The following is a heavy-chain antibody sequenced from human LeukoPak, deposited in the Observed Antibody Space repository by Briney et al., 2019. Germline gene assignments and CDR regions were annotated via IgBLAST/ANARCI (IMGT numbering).Heavy chain of an antibody. Sequence: SETLSLTCAVSGVSLSGYYWGWIRQTPGKGLEWIGEINHSGRTNYNPSLKSRVTISADTSKNQFSLELRSVTAADTAVYYCARAYYSTSWFPHWGQGTLVTVSS. CDR1: GVSLSGYY. V-gene: IGHV4-34*01. J-gene: IGHJ5*02. CDR3: ARAYYSTSWFPH. D-gene: IGHD3-10*01. CDR2: INHSGRT.